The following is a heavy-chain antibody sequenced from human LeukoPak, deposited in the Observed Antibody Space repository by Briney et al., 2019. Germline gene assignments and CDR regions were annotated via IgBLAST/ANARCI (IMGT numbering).Heavy chain of an antibody. CDR3: ARAPGAIDPFAH. V-gene: IGHV3-23*01. Sequence: GGSLRLSCAGSGFTFSNYAMSWVRQAPGKGLEWVSSIKKTGSTYYADSVKGQFTITRDNSKNSLFLQMNSLRAEDTAVYYCARAPGAIDPFAHWSQGTLVTVSS. CDR2: IKKTGST. CDR1: GFTFSNYA. D-gene: IGHD1-26*01. J-gene: IGHJ4*02.